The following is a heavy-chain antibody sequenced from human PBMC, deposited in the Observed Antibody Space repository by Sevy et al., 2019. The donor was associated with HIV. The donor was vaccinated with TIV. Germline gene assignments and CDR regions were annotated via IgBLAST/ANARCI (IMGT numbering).Heavy chain of an antibody. CDR1: GGSVSSGSYY. V-gene: IGHV4-61*01. J-gene: IGHJ6*02. Sequence: SETLSLTCTVSGGSVSSGSYYWSWIRQPPGKGLEWIGYIYYSGSTNYNPSLKSRVTISVDTSRNQFSLRLSSVTAADTAVYYCAGGLILEWSWYGMDVWGQGTTVTVSS. CDR2: IYYSGST. CDR3: AGGLILEWSWYGMDV. D-gene: IGHD3-3*01.